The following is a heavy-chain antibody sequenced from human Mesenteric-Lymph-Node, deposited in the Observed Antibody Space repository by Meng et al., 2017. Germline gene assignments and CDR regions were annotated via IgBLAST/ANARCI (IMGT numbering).Heavy chain of an antibody. CDR3: AKIGSNHQFDL. CDR1: GYTFTVYY. V-gene: IGHV1-2*06. Sequence: QVQLVPSGAEVQKPGASVKVSCKASGYTFTVYYMHWVRQAPGQGLEWMGRINPHTGGINYAQEFQGRVAMTRDTSISTAHMELSRLRTDDTAVYYCAKIGSNHQFDLWGQGTLVTVSS. J-gene: IGHJ4*02. CDR2: INPHTGGI. D-gene: IGHD4-11*01.